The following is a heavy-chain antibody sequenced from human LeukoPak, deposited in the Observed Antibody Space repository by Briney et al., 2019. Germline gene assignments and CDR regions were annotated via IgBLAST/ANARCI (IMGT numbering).Heavy chain of an antibody. D-gene: IGHD6-19*01. J-gene: IGHJ4*02. CDR1: GFPFSSYS. V-gene: IGHV3-48*01. CDR3: ARDRSSGWPGVGDY. CDR2: ISSSSSTI. Sequence: GGSLRLSCAASGFPFSSYSMNWFRQAPGKGLGWVSYISSSSSTIYYADSVKGRFTISRDNAKNSLYLQMNSLRAEDTAVYYCARDRSSGWPGVGDYWGQGTLVTVSS.